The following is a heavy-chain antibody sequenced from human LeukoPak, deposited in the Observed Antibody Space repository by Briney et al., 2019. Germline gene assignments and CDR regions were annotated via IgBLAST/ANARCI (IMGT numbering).Heavy chain of an antibody. Sequence: GGSLRLSCAASGFTFSNYDMHWVRQATGKGLEWVSGIGTAGDIYYPGSVKGRFTISRENAKNSLYLQMNSLRAGDTAVYYCAEPGSSRGIAGRRPTKYYFDYWGQGTLVTVSS. CDR1: GFTFSNYD. CDR2: IGTAGDI. CDR3: AEPGSSRGIAGRRPTKYYFDY. V-gene: IGHV3-13*01. J-gene: IGHJ4*02. D-gene: IGHD6-6*01.